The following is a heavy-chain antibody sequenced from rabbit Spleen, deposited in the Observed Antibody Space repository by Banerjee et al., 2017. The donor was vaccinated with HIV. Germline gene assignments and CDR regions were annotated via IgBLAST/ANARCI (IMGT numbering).Heavy chain of an antibody. Sequence: QEQLEESGGDLVKPEGSLTLTCTASGFSFSSSYWICWVRQAPGKGLEWIACIYAGSSGSTYYASWAKGRFTISKTSSTTMTLRMTSLSAADTATYFCARAPYAGIAVYGYAQTLWGPGTLVTVS. CDR3: ARAPYAGIAVYGYAQTL. D-gene: IGHD6-1*01. J-gene: IGHJ4*01. V-gene: IGHV1S45*01. CDR1: GFSFSSSYW. CDR2: IYAGSSGST.